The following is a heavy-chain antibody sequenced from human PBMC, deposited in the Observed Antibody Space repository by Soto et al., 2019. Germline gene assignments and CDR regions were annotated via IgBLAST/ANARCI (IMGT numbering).Heavy chain of an antibody. CDR2: IIPIFGTA. CDR3: ARDRGYSSSFDY. V-gene: IGHV1-69*13. Sequence: SVKGSCKASGGTFSSYAISWVRQAPGQGLEWMGGIIPIFGTANYAQKFQGRVTITADESTSTAYMELSSLRSEDTAVYYWARDRGYSSSFDYWGQGTLVTVSS. D-gene: IGHD6-6*01. J-gene: IGHJ4*02. CDR1: GGTFSSYA.